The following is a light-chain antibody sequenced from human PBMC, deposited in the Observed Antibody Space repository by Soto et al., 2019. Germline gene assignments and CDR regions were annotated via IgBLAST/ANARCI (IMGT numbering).Light chain of an antibody. CDR3: CSYAGSSTFV. CDR2: EGS. Sequence: QSALTQPASVSGSPGQSITISCTGTSSDVGSYNLVSWYQQHPGKDPKLMIYEGSTRPSGVSNRFSGSKSGNTASLTISGLQAEDEAEYYCCSYAGSSTFVFGGGTKLTVL. J-gene: IGLJ2*01. CDR1: SSDVGSYNL. V-gene: IGLV2-23*03.